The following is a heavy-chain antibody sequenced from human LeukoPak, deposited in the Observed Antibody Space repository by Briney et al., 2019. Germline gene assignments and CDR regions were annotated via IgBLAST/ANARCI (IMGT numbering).Heavy chain of an antibody. CDR2: MNPNSGNT. CDR3: ARATYYYDSSGYWFDP. D-gene: IGHD3-22*01. Sequence: ASVKVSCKASGYTFTSYDINWARQATGQGLEWMGWMNPNSGNTGYAQKFQGRVTMTRNTSISTAYMELSSLRSEDTAVYYCARATYYYDSSGYWFDPWGQGTLVTVSS. J-gene: IGHJ5*02. CDR1: GYTFTSYD. V-gene: IGHV1-8*01.